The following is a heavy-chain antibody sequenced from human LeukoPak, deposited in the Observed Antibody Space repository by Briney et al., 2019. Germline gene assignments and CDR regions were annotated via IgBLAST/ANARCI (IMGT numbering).Heavy chain of an antibody. V-gene: IGHV3-66*01. J-gene: IGHJ6*03. D-gene: IGHD1-26*01. Sequence: PGGSLRLSCAASGFTVSTNYMTWIRQAPGKGLEWVSVMYTLGNTNYADSVRGRFTISRDNSKNTLYLQMNSLRSEDTAVYYCAGYGGSYPYYMVVWGKGTTVTISS. CDR2: MYTLGNT. CDR1: GFTVSTNY. CDR3: AGYGGSYPYYMVV.